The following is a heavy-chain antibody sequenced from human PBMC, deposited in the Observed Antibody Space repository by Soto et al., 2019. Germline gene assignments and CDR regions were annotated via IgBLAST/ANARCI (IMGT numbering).Heavy chain of an antibody. CDR1: GYTFTSYY. Sequence: ASVKVSCKASGYTFTSYYMNWVRQAPGQGLEWLGIINPSGGYTTYAQRFLGRVTMTRDTSTSTAYMELSSLTSDDTAVYYCARHITVADTISFDYWGQGTLVTVSS. V-gene: IGHV1-46*01. J-gene: IGHJ4*02. CDR3: ARHITVADTISFDY. CDR2: INPSGGYT. D-gene: IGHD6-19*01.